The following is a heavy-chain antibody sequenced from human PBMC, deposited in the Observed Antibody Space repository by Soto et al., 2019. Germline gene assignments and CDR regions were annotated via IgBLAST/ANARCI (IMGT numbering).Heavy chain of an antibody. J-gene: IGHJ4*02. CDR2: IHYSGST. Sequence: SETLSLTCTVSGESISSYYWSWIRQPPGKGLEWIGYIHYSGSTNYNPSLKSRVTLSVDTSKNQFSLKLGSVTAADTAVYYCVKQSGSGSYYKVGSGGHFDSWGRGTLVTVSS. D-gene: IGHD3-10*01. CDR3: VKQSGSGSYYKVGSGGHFDS. V-gene: IGHV4-59*08. CDR1: GESISSYY.